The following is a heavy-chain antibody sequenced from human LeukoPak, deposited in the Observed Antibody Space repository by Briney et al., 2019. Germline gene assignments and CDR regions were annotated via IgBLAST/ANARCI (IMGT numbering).Heavy chain of an antibody. D-gene: IGHD1-14*01. Sequence: SETLSLTCTVSGDSINNYYWSWIRQPPGKGLEWIGYIYYSGSTNYNPSLKSRVTISVDTSKDQFSLKLSSVTAADTAVYYCARMGVGGEPAFDIWGQGTMVTVSS. CDR3: ARMGVGGEPAFDI. CDR1: GDSINNYY. J-gene: IGHJ3*02. V-gene: IGHV4-59*01. CDR2: IYYSGST.